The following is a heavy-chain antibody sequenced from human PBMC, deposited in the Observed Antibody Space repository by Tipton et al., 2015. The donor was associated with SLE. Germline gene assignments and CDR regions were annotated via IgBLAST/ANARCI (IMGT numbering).Heavy chain of an antibody. CDR3: ARRRGSGRSFDY. J-gene: IGHJ4*02. CDR1: GGSISSYY. CDR2: INHSGST. D-gene: IGHD3-10*01. Sequence: TLSLTCTVSGGSISSYYWSWIRQPAGKGREWIGEINHSGSTNYNPSPKSRVTISVDTSKNQFSLKLGSVTAADTAVYYCARRRGSGRSFDYWGQGTLVTVSS. V-gene: IGHV4-34*01.